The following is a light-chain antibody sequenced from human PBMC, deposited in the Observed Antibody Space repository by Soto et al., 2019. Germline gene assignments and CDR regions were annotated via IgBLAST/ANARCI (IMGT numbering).Light chain of an antibody. CDR2: DAS. V-gene: IGKV3-11*01. CDR1: QNIDIS. Sequence: PGERGTLSCRASQNIDISLAWYQQKPGQAPRLLIYDASNRATGFPGRFGGSGSGTDFTLTISSPEPEDSAVYYCQQRFSWPRTFGQGTKVAIK. J-gene: IGKJ1*01. CDR3: QQRFSWPRT.